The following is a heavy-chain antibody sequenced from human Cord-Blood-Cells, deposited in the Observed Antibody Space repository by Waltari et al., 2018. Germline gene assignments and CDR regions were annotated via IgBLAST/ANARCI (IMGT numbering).Heavy chain of an antibody. Sequence: QVQLQQWGAGLLKPSETLSLTCAVYGGSFSGYYWSWIRQPPGKGLAWSGELKNSVSTNYHPALKSRVTISVDTAKNQFSLKLSSVTAADTAVYYCARGLAVAGTEAYYYYYGMDVWGQGTTVTVSS. V-gene: IGHV4-34*01. J-gene: IGHJ6*02. CDR3: ARGLAVAGTEAYYYYYGMDV. D-gene: IGHD6-19*01. CDR1: GGSFSGYY. CDR2: LKNSVST.